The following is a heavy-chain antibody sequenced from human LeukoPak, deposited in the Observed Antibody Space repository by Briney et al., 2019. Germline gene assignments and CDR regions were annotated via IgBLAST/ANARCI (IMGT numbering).Heavy chain of an antibody. J-gene: IGHJ4*02. CDR3: ARVHYYDSSGYYGYVD. CDR1: GYTFTSYG. CDR2: ISAYNGNT. D-gene: IGHD3-22*01. Sequence: GASVKVSCKASGYTFTSYGITWVRQAPGQGLEWMGWISAYNGNTNYAQEPQGRVTMTTDTSTSTAYMELRSLRSDDTAVYYCARVHYYDSSGYYGYVDWGQGTLVTVSS. V-gene: IGHV1-18*01.